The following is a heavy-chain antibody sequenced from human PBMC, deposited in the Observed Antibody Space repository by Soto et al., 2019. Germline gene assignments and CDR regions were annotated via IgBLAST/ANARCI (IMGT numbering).Heavy chain of an antibody. Sequence: VQLVQSGAEVKKPGSSVKVSCKASGGTFSSYAISWVRQAPGQGLEWMGGIIPIFGTANYAQKFQGRVTITADESTSTAYMELSSLRSEDTAVYYCARVGYCSGGSCSTTYYYYYGMDVWGQGTTVTVSS. CDR1: GGTFSSYA. V-gene: IGHV1-69*01. J-gene: IGHJ6*02. CDR2: IIPIFGTA. CDR3: ARVGYCSGGSCSTTYYYYYGMDV. D-gene: IGHD2-15*01.